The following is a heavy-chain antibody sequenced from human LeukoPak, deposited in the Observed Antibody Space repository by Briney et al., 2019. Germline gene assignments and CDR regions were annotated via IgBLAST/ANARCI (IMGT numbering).Heavy chain of an antibody. CDR3: ARVVDY. Sequence: GGSLRLSCVASGFTFSSYAMHWVRQTPGKGLEYVSGINSNGGSTHYANSVKGRFTISRDNAKSSLYLQMNSLRAEDTAVYYCARVVDYWGQGTLVTVSS. J-gene: IGHJ4*02. V-gene: IGHV3-64*01. CDR1: GFTFSSYA. CDR2: INSNGGST.